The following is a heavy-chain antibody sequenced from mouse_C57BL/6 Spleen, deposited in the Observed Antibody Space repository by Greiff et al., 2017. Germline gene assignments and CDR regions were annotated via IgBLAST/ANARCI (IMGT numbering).Heavy chain of an antibody. V-gene: IGHV1-82*01. J-gene: IGHJ1*03. CDR2: IYPGDGDT. CDR3: ARDRSSYWYFEV. D-gene: IGHD1-1*01. Sequence: VQLQQSGPELVKPGASVKISCKASGYAFSSSWMNWVKQRPGKGLEWIGRIYPGDGDTNYNGKFKGKATLTADKSSSTAYMQLSSLTSEDSAVYFCARDRSSYWYFEVWGTGTTVTVSS. CDR1: GYAFSSSW.